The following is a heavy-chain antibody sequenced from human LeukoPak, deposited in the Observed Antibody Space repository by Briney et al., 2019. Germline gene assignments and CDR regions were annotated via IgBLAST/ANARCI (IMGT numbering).Heavy chain of an antibody. J-gene: IGHJ5*02. CDR1: GGSISSSSYY. D-gene: IGHD1-1*01. CDR2: IYYSGST. Sequence: PSETLSLTCTVSGGSISSSSYYWGWIRQPPGKGLEWIGSIYYSGSTYYNPSLKSRVSISVDTSKNQFSLKLSSVTAADTAVYHCAREWNRFFGFDPWGQGTLVTVSS. CDR3: AREWNRFFGFDP. V-gene: IGHV4-39*02.